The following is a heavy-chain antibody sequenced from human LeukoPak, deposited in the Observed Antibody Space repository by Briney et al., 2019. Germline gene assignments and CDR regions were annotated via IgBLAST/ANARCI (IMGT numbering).Heavy chain of an antibody. CDR2: MNPNSGNT. CDR1: GYTFTSYD. D-gene: IGHD3-22*01. J-gene: IGHJ4*02. CDR3: ATDAYNYYDSSGALD. V-gene: IGHV1-8*01. Sequence: GASVKVSCKASGYTFTSYDINWVRQATGQGLEWMGWMNPNSGNTGYAQKFQGRVTMTRNTSISTAYMELSSLRSEDTAVYYCATDAYNYYDSSGALDWGQGTLVTVSS.